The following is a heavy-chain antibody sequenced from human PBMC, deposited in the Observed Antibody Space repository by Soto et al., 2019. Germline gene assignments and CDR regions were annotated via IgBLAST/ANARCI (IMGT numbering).Heavy chain of an antibody. CDR3: ARHGPEIVHDF. D-gene: IGHD2-15*01. Sequence: ASVKVSCKGSGYRFNSYAMHWVRQAPGQSLEWMGWIDAGSGNTKYSQKVQGRLTITRDTSANTVYMDLSSLKVSDTAMYFCARHGPEIVHDFWGRGTLVNVSS. V-gene: IGHV1-3*01. CDR2: IDAGSGNT. J-gene: IGHJ4*02. CDR1: GYRFNSYA.